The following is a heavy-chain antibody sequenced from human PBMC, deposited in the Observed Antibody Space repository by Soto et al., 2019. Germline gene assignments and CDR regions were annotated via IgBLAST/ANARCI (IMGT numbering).Heavy chain of an antibody. D-gene: IGHD3-10*01. Sequence: PSETLSLTCSVSGCSITSSSCYLGWIRQPPGKGLEWVSAISGSGGSTYYADSVKGRFTISRDNSKNTLYLQMNSLRAEDTAVYYCAKDSVLLWFGEPLGLFDPWGQGTLVTVSS. J-gene: IGHJ5*02. CDR1: GCSITSSSCY. V-gene: IGHV3-23*01. CDR2: ISGSGGST. CDR3: AKDSVLLWFGEPLGLFDP.